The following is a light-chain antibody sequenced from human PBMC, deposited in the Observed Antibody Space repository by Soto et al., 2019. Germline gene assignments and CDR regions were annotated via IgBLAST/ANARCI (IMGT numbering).Light chain of an antibody. J-gene: IGKJ4*01. V-gene: IGKV4-1*01. CDR1: QSVLYSSNNKNY. Sequence: DIVMTQSPDSLAVSLGERATINCKSSQSVLYSSNNKNYLAWYQQKPGQAPKLLIYWASTRESGVPDRFSGSESGTDFTLTISTLQAEDVAVYYCQQYYSTPPFTFGGGTKVEIK. CDR2: WAS. CDR3: QQYYSTPPFT.